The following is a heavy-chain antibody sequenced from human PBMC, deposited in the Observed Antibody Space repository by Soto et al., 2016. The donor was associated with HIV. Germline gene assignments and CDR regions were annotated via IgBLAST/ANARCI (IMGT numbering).Heavy chain of an antibody. Sequence: EVQLVESGGGLVQPGGSLRLSCAVSGFSVTSHFMSWVRQTPGKGLEWVSVIYRRGTIYYADSVKGRFTVSRDNSKNTLDLQMNSLRAEDTAVYYCTKDLPGRPVGARGRDYFDYWGQGTLVTVSS. CDR1: GFSVTSHF. D-gene: IGHD1-26*01. J-gene: IGHJ4*02. CDR3: TKDLPGRPVGARGRDYFDY. V-gene: IGHV3-66*01. CDR2: IYRRGTI.